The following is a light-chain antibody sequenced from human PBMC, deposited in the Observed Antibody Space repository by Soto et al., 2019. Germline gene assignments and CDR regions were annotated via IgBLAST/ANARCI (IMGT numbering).Light chain of an antibody. V-gene: IGKV3-20*01. Sequence: EIVLTQSPGTLSLSPGDRATLSCTASQSGFSNYLAWFKLRPVQAPRLLIYAASIRATGIPDRFSGSGSGTDFSLTISRLEPEDFAVYYCHQYGNSPWTLGQGTKDEIK. J-gene: IGKJ1*01. CDR3: HQYGNSPWT. CDR2: AAS. CDR1: QSGFSNY.